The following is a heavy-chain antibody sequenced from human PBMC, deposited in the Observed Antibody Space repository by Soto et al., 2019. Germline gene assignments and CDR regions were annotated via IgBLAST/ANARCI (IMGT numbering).Heavy chain of an antibody. CDR2: ISWNSGHI. V-gene: IGHV3-9*01. CDR3: AKGSGGTYFYYGMDG. D-gene: IGHD2-15*01. CDR1: GFTFDDYA. Sequence: GGSLRLSCAASGFTFDDYAMHWVRQAPGKGLEWVSSISWNSGHIGYADSVKGRFTISRDSAKNSLHLQMNSLRVEDTALYYCAKGSGGTYFYYGMDGWGQGTTVTVSS. J-gene: IGHJ6*02.